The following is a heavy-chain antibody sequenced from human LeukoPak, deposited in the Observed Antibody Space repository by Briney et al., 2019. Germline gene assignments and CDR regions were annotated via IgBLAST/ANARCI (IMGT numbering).Heavy chain of an antibody. D-gene: IGHD4-17*01. CDR2: IIPILGIA. CDR1: GGTFSSYA. V-gene: IGHV1-69*04. Sequence: SVKVSCKASGGTFSSYAISWVRQAPGQGLEWMGRIIPILGIANYARKFQGRVTITADKSTSTAYMELSSLRSEDTAVYYCARGDPGGYGDYGNAFDIWGQGTMVTVSS. J-gene: IGHJ3*02. CDR3: ARGDPGGYGDYGNAFDI.